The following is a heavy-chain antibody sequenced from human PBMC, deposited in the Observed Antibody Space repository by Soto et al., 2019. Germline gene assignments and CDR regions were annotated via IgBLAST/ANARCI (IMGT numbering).Heavy chain of an antibody. CDR1: GGSISSYY. CDR2: IYYSGST. J-gene: IGHJ3*02. CDR3: ARLGEGITISDLAFDI. Sequence: PSETLSLTCTVSGGSISSYYWSWIRQPPGKGLEWIGYIYYSGSTNYNPSLKSRVTISVDTSKNQFSLKLSSVTAADTAVYYCARLGEGITISDLAFDIWGQGTMVTVSS. D-gene: IGHD3-3*01. V-gene: IGHV4-59*01.